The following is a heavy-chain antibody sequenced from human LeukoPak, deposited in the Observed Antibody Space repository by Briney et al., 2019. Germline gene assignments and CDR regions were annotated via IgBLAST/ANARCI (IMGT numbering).Heavy chain of an antibody. Sequence: GQSLKISCKGSGYSFTTYWIAWVRQMPGRGLEWMGVISPDDSDIRYSPSFQGHVTISADKSISTAYLQWSSLQASDTAMYYCARHEGSGSYYSYWGQGTLVTVSS. D-gene: IGHD1-26*01. J-gene: IGHJ4*02. CDR2: ISPDDSDI. CDR1: GYSFTTYW. CDR3: ARHEGSGSYYSY. V-gene: IGHV5-51*01.